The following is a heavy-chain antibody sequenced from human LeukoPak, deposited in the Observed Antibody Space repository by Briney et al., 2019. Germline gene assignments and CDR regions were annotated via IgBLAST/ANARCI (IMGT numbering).Heavy chain of an antibody. CDR1: GGSFSGYY. D-gene: IGHD1-26*01. CDR2: IYYSGST. CDR3: ARDRKGATGGFDY. V-gene: IGHV4-59*01. J-gene: IGHJ4*02. Sequence: SETLSLTCAVYGGSFSGYYWSWIRQPPGKGLEWIGYIYYSGSTNYNPSLKSRVTISVDTSKNQFSLKLSSVTAADTAVYYCARDRKGATGGFDYWGQGTLVTVSS.